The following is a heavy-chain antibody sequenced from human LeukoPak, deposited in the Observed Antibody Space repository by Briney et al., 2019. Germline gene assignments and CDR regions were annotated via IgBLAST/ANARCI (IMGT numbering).Heavy chain of an antibody. CDR2: INHSGST. CDR3: ARAPLTTATSDYFDL. CDR1: GGSFSGYY. D-gene: IGHD4-17*01. V-gene: IGHV4-34*01. Sequence: PSETLSLTCAVYGGSFSGYYWSWIRQPPGKGLEWIGEINHSGSTNYNPSLKSRVTISVDTSKNQFSLRLTSVTAADTAVYYCARAPLTTATSDYFDLWGLGTLVTVSS. J-gene: IGHJ4*02.